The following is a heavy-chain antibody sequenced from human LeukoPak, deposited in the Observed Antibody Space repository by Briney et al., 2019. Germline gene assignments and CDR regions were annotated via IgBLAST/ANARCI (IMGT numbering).Heavy chain of an antibody. CDR1: GFSFRSHG. D-gene: IGHD3-10*01. J-gene: IGHJ2*01. CDR2: IWYDASDK. CDR3: VRDIYSKYLDF. V-gene: IGHV3-33*01. Sequence: GGSLRLSCAASGFSFRSHGMHWVRQAPGKGLEWVAVIWYDASDKYYADSVRGRFAVSRDNSKNTFHLQMNSLRVDDTAVYYCVRDIYSKYLDFWGRGTLVTVSS.